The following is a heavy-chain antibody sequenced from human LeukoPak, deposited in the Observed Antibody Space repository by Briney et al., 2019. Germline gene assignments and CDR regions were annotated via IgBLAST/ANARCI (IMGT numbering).Heavy chain of an antibody. D-gene: IGHD3-22*01. V-gene: IGHV4-59*01. CDR2: IYYSGST. J-gene: IGHJ5*02. Sequence: SQTLSLTCTVSGASISSDYWSWIRQPPGKGLEWIGYIYYSGSTNYNSSLKSRVTMSVDTSKNQLSLKLSSVTAADTAVYYCARQTYYSDSSGYYYWFDPWGQGTLVTVSS. CDR1: GASISSDY. CDR3: ARQTYYSDSSGYYYWFDP.